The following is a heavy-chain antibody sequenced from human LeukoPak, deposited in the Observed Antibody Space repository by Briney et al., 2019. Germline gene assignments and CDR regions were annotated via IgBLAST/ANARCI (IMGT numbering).Heavy chain of an antibody. D-gene: IGHD3-10*01. J-gene: IGHJ5*02. CDR3: ARASARGWFGEWGFDP. CDR2: INPNSGGT. CDR1: GYTFTGYY. V-gene: IGHV1-2*02. Sequence: ASVKVSCKASGYTFTGYYMHWVRQAPGQGLEWMGWINPNSGGTNYAQKFQGRVTMTRDTSISTAYMELSRLRSDDTAVYYCARASARGWFGEWGFDPWGQGTLVTVSS.